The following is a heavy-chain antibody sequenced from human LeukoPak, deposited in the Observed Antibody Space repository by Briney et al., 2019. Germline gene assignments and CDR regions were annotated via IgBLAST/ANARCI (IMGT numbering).Heavy chain of an antibody. CDR3: AKQTWTYDSSGYHPFDY. CDR1: GFTFSSYA. CDR2: ISYDGSNK. D-gene: IGHD3-22*01. J-gene: IGHJ4*02. V-gene: IGHV3-30*18. Sequence: PGGSLRLSCAASGFTFSSYAMSWVRQAPGKGLEWVAVISYDGSNKYSADSVKGRFTISRDNSKNTLYLQMNSLRAEDTAVYYCAKQTWTYDSSGYHPFDYWGQGTLVTVSS.